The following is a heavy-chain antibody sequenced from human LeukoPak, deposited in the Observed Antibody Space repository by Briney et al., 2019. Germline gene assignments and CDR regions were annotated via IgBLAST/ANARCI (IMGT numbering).Heavy chain of an antibody. V-gene: IGHV1-46*01. D-gene: IGHD3-3*01. CDR3: ASEHLGDFWSGPLGY. CDR1: GYTFTSYY. J-gene: IGHJ4*02. CDR2: INPSGGST. Sequence: ASVKVSCKAPGYTFTSYYMHWVRQAPGQGLEWMGIINPSGGSTSYAQKFQGRVTMTRDTSTSTVYMELSSLRSEDTAVYYCASEHLGDFWSGPLGYWGQGTLVTVSS.